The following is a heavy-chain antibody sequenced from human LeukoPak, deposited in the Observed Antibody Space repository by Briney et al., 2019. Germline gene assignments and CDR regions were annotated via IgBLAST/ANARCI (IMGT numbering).Heavy chain of an antibody. V-gene: IGHV4-39*01. Sequence: SETLSLTCTVSGGSITGTTYYWAWFRQPPGQGLEWIGSLYPSGSTYYSPSLKSRVSIFLSTSKSQLSLNVRSVTAADTAVYYCARRAGDWAVNWVDPWGQGTLVTVSS. D-gene: IGHD2-21*02. CDR1: GGSITGTTYY. J-gene: IGHJ5*02. CDR3: ARRAGDWAVNWVDP. CDR2: LYPSGST.